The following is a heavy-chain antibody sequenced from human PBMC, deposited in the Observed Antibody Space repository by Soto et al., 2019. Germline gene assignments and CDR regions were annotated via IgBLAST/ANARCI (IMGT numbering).Heavy chain of an antibody. CDR1: GFTFTSAA. CDR3: AAEFRGYFDWPSPFS. Sequence: QMQLVQSGPEVKKPGTSVKVSCKASGFTFTSAAMQWVRQARGQRLEWIGWIVVGSGNTNYAQKFQERVTITRDMSTSTAYLELSSLRSEDTAVYYCAAEFRGYFDWPSPFSWGQGTLVTVSS. J-gene: IGHJ4*02. D-gene: IGHD3-9*01. V-gene: IGHV1-58*02. CDR2: IVVGSGNT.